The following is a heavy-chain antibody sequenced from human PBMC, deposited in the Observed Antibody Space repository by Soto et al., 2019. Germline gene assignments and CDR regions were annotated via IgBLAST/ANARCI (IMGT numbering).Heavy chain of an antibody. D-gene: IGHD6-13*01. V-gene: IGHV3-30*18. CDR2: IKYDGSNK. J-gene: IGHJ6*02. CDR1: GFTFSTHW. CDR3: AKDRVAAAGSAFPSYPLIVYGMDV. Sequence: AGGSLRVSCAASGFTFSTHWMHWVRQAPGKGLVWVAGIKYDGSNKYYADSVKGRFTISRDNSKNTLYLQMNSLRAEDTAVYYCAKDRVAAAGSAFPSYPLIVYGMDVWGQGTTVTVSS.